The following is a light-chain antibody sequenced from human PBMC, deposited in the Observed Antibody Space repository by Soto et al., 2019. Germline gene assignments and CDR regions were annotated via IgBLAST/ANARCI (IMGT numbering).Light chain of an antibody. CDR1: QSISSYY. CDR3: QQYGSSPKT. J-gene: IGKJ1*01. CDR2: GAS. Sequence: EIVLTQSPGTLSLSPGERATLSCRASQSISSYYLAWYQQKPGQAPRLLIYGASSRATGIPDRFSGSGSGTDFTLTISRLEPEDFAVYYCQQYGSSPKTFGQGTK. V-gene: IGKV3-20*01.